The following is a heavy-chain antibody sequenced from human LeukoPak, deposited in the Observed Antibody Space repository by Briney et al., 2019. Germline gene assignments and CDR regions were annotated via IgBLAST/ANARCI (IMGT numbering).Heavy chain of an antibody. Sequence: GGSLRLSCAASGFTFSSYAMSWVRQAQGKGLEGVSTISGSGGSTYYADSVKGRFTISRDNSKNTLYLQMNSLRAEDTAVYYCAKDLSAYCGGDCYSFDYWGQGTLVTVSS. D-gene: IGHD2-21*01. J-gene: IGHJ4*02. CDR2: ISGSGGST. V-gene: IGHV3-23*01. CDR1: GFTFSSYA. CDR3: AKDLSAYCGGDCYSFDY.